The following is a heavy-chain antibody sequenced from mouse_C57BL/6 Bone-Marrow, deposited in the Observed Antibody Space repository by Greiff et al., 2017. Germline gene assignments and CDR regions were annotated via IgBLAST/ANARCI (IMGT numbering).Heavy chain of an antibody. CDR2: INPSTGGT. CDR1: GYSFTGYY. V-gene: IGHV1-42*01. Sequence: VQLQQSGPELVKPGASVKLSCKASGYSFTGYYMNWVKQSPEKSLEWIGEINPSTGGTTYNQKFKAKATLTVDKSSSTAYMQLKSLTSEDSAVYYCARGGGSSHWYFDVWGTGTTVTVSS. D-gene: IGHD1-1*01. CDR3: ARGGGSSHWYFDV. J-gene: IGHJ1*03.